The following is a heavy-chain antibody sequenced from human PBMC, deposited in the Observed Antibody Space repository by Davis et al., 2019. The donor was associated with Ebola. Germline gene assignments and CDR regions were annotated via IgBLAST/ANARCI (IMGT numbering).Heavy chain of an antibody. Sequence: AASVKVSCKASGYTFTRFAIHWVRQAPGQRLEWMGWINAGNGNTIYSQNFQGRVTITRDTSASTVYMELSSLRSEDTAVYDCAGNSVTTRLDYYGMDVWGQGTTVTVSS. J-gene: IGHJ6*02. CDR3: AGNSVTTRLDYYGMDV. V-gene: IGHV1-3*01. D-gene: IGHD4-17*01. CDR2: INAGNGNT. CDR1: GYTFTRFA.